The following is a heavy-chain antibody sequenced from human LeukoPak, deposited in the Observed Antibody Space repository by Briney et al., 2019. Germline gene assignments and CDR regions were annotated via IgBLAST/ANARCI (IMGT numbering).Heavy chain of an antibody. J-gene: IGHJ4*02. V-gene: IGHV4-34*01. CDR1: GGSFSGYY. CDR2: INNSGST. D-gene: IGHD2-2*02. Sequence: SETLSLTCAVYGGSFSGYYWSWIRQPPGKGLEWIGEINNSGSTNYNPSLKSRVTISVDTSKNQFSLKLSSVTAADTAVYYCARVVVAAAIPYFDYWGQGTLVTVSS. CDR3: ARVVVAAAIPYFDY.